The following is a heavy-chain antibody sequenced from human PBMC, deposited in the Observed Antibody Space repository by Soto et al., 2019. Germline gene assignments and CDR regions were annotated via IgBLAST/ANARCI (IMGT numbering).Heavy chain of an antibody. CDR1: GGSISSYY. J-gene: IGHJ3*02. V-gene: IGHV4-59*01. CDR2: IYYSGGT. CDR3: ARVWGGAFDI. Sequence: QVQLQESGPGLVKPSETLSLTCTVSGGSISSYYWSWIRQPPGKGLEWIGYIYYSGGTNYNTSLKTRVTISVDTSKNQFSLKLSSVTAADTAVYYCARVWGGAFDIWGQGTMVTVSS. D-gene: IGHD3-10*01.